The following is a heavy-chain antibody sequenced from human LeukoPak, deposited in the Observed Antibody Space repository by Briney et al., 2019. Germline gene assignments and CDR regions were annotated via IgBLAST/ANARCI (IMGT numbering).Heavy chain of an antibody. CDR1: GFTFSSYA. CDR2: TSYDGSNK. D-gene: IGHD6-19*01. J-gene: IGHJ4*02. CDR3: ARVIRKYSSGWYLPAGY. Sequence: GGSLRLSCAASGFTFSSYAMHWVRQAPGKGLEWVAVTSYDGSNKYYADSVKGRFTISRDNSKNTLYLQMNSLRAEDTAVYYCARVIRKYSSGWYLPAGYWGQGTLVTVSS. V-gene: IGHV3-30-3*01.